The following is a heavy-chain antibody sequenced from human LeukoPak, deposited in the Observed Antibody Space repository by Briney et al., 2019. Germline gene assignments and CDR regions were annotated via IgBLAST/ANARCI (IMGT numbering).Heavy chain of an antibody. Sequence: SETLSLTCAVYGGSFSGYYWSWIRQPPGKELEWIGEINYSGSTNYNPSLKRRVTISVDTSKNQFSLKLSSVTAADTAVYYCARGPLAFDIWGQGTMVTVSS. V-gene: IGHV4-34*01. CDR1: GGSFSGYY. CDR3: ARGPLAFDI. CDR2: INYSGST. J-gene: IGHJ3*02.